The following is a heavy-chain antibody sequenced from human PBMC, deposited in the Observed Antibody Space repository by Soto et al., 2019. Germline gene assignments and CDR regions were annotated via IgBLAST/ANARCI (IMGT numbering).Heavy chain of an antibody. Sequence: QVQLVESGGGVVQPGRSLTLSCAASGFTFSSYGMHWVRQAPGKGLEWVAAISYDGSNKHYADSVKGRFTISRDDSKNTLYLQMNSLRAEDTAMYHCATRGAWGSHLYAHYWGQGTLVTVSS. CDR3: ATRGAWGSHLYAHY. D-gene: IGHD3-16*02. CDR2: ISYDGSNK. J-gene: IGHJ4*02. V-gene: IGHV3-30*03. CDR1: GFTFSSYG.